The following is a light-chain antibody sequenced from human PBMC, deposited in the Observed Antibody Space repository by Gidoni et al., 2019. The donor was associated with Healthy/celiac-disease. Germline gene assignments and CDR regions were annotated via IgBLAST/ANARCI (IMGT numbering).Light chain of an antibody. Sequence: SALTHPASVSGSPGPSITISCTGTSSDVGGYNYVSWYQQPPGKAPKLMIYEVSNRPSGVANRSSGSKSGNTASLTISVLQAEDEADYYCSSYTSSSTLVVFGGGTKLTVL. CDR2: EVS. CDR3: SSYTSSSTLVV. CDR1: SSDVGGYNY. V-gene: IGLV2-14*01. J-gene: IGLJ2*01.